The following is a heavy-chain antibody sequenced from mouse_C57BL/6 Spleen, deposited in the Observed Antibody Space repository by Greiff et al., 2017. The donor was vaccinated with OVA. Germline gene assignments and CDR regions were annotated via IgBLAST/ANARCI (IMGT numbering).Heavy chain of an antibody. D-gene: IGHD1-1*01. CDR3: ASSHYYGSSSWFAY. Sequence: VLVKQSGPELVKPGASVKISCKASGYSFTGYYMNWVQQSPEKSLEWIGAINPSTGGTTYNQKFKAKATLTVDKSSSTAYMQRKSLTSEDSAVYYCASSHYYGSSSWFAYWGQGTLVTVSA. CDR1: GYSFTGYY. CDR2: INPSTGGT. V-gene: IGHV1-42*01. J-gene: IGHJ3*01.